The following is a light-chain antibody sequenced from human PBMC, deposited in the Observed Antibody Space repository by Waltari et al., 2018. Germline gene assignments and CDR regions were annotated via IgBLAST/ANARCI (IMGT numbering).Light chain of an antibody. CDR2: LVS. J-gene: IGKJ2*03. Sequence: DIVMTQTPLSLPVTLGEPASISCRSSQSLVYSDGKTYLDWYLQKPGQSPQLLMYLVSKRASGVPDKFSGSGSDTDFTLKISRVEAEDVGVYYCMQALRSPYSFGQGTKVEIK. CDR1: QSLVYSDGKTY. CDR3: MQALRSPYS. V-gene: IGKV2-40*01.